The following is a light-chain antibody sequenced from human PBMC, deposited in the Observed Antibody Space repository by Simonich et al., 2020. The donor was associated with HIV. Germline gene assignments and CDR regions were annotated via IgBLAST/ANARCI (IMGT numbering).Light chain of an antibody. J-gene: IGLJ2*01. CDR2: KDS. Sequence: ELTQPPSVSVSPGQTASITCSGDKLGDKYACWYQQKPGQAPVLVIYKDSERPSGIPERFSGSSSGTTVTLTISGVQAEDEADYYCQSADSSGTYHVVFGGGTKLTVL. CDR3: QSADSSGTYHVV. CDR1: KLGDKY. V-gene: IGLV3-25*03.